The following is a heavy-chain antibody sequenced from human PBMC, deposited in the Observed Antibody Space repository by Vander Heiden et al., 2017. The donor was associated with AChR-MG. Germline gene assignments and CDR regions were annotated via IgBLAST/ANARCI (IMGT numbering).Heavy chain of an antibody. CDR1: GFTFSSYW. J-gene: IGHJ4*02. V-gene: IGHV3-7*01. Sequence: EVQLVESGGGLVQPGGSLRLSCAASGFTFSSYWMSGVRQAPGKGLEWVANIKQDGSEKYYVDSVKGRFTISRDNAKNSLYLQMNSLRAEDTAVYYCARDRGGYCSSTSCYWGTFDYWGQGTLVTVSS. D-gene: IGHD2-2*01. CDR3: ARDRGGYCSSTSCYWGTFDY. CDR2: IKQDGSEK.